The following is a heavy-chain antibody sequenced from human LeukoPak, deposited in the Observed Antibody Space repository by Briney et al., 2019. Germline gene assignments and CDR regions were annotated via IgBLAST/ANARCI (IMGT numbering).Heavy chain of an antibody. CDR2: IYYSGST. J-gene: IGHJ4*02. D-gene: IGHD3-3*01. CDR1: GGSISSYY. CDR3: ARVHSRAIFGVVMTYYFDY. Sequence: SETLSLTCTVSGGSISSYYWSWIRQPPGKGLEWIGYIYYSGSTNYNPSLKSRVTISVDTSKNQFSLKLSSVTAADTAVYYCARVHSRAIFGVVMTYYFDYWGQGTLVTVSS. V-gene: IGHV4-59*01.